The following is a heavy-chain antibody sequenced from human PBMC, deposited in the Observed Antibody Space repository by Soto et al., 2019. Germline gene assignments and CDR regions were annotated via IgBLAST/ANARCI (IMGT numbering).Heavy chain of an antibody. J-gene: IGHJ6*02. CDR2: VRSKAYGGTT. D-gene: IGHD3-22*01. CDR3: TRMLTMIVVVSQQAMDV. V-gene: IGHV3-49*03. Sequence: GGSLRLSCTASGFTFGDYAMYWFRQAPGKGLEWVGFVRSKAYGGTTEYAASVKGRFTISRDDSKSFAYLQMNSLKTDDTAVYYCTRMLTMIVVVSQQAMDVWGHATTVTVSS. CDR1: GFTFGDYA.